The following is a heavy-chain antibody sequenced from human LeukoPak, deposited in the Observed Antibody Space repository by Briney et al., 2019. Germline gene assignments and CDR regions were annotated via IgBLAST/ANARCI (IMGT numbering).Heavy chain of an antibody. CDR2: ISWNSGSI. D-gene: IGHD3-9*01. CDR3: AKDYYDILTGSSRFDY. J-gene: IGHJ4*02. V-gene: IGHV3-9*02. Sequence: GGSLRLSCAASGFTSDDYAMHWVRQAPGKGLEWVSGISWNSGSIGYADSVKGRFTISRDNAKNSLYLQMNSLRAEDTALYYCAKDYYDILTGSSRFDYWGQGTLVTVSS. CDR1: GFTSDDYA.